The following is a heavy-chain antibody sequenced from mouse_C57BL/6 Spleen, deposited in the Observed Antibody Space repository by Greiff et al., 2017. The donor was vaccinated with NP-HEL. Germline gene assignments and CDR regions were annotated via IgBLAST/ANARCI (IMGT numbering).Heavy chain of an antibody. CDR1: GYAFSSYW. V-gene: IGHV1-80*01. J-gene: IGHJ3*01. CDR3: ARSEITTVVAPRFAY. Sequence: QVQLQQSGAELVKPGASVKISCKASGYAFSSYWMNWVKQRPGKGLEWIGQIYPGDGDTNYNGKFKGKATLTADKSSSTAYMQLSSLTSEDSAVYFCARSEITTVVAPRFAYWGQGTLVTVSA. CDR2: IYPGDGDT. D-gene: IGHD1-1*01.